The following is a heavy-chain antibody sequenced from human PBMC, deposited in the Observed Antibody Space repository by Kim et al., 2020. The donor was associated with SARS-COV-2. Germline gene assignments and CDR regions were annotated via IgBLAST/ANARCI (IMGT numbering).Heavy chain of an antibody. CDR3: ARDLYSSGWYYFDY. V-gene: IGHV1-18*01. J-gene: IGHJ4*02. D-gene: IGHD6-19*01. Sequence: AQTLQGRVTMTTDTSTSTAYMELRSLRSDDTAVYYCARDLYSSGWYYFDYWGQGTLVTVSS.